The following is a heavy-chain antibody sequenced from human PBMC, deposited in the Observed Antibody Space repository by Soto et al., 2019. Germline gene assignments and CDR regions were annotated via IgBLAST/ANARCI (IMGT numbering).Heavy chain of an antibody. J-gene: IGHJ4*02. Sequence: TXAILSLTFAVSGGSMSSSNGWSWFRRPPGKGLEWIGEIYHSGSTNYNPSLKSRVTISVDKSKNQFSLKLSSVTAADTAVYYCARRPDIAAAFTFDYWGQGTLVTVPS. CDR3: ARRPDIAAAFTFDY. CDR1: GGSMSSSNG. V-gene: IGHV4-4*02. CDR2: IYHSGST. D-gene: IGHD6-13*01.